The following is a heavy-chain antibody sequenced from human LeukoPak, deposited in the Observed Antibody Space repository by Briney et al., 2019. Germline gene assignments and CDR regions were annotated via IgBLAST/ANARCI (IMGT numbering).Heavy chain of an antibody. CDR3: ARGPKSQKNRGYSYGYIAY. CDR2: INHSGST. CDR1: GGSFSGYY. V-gene: IGHV4-34*01. D-gene: IGHD5-18*01. Sequence: SETLSLTCAVYGGSFSGYYWSWIRQPPGKGLEWIGEINHSGSTNYNPSLKSRVTISVDTSKNQFSLKLSSVTAADTAVYYCARGPKSQKNRGYSYGYIAYGGQGTLVTVSS. J-gene: IGHJ4*02.